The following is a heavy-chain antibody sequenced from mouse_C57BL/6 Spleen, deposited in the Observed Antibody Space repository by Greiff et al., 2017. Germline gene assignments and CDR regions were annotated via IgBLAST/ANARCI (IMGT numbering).Heavy chain of an antibody. CDR2: IYPGDGDT. D-gene: IGHD3-2*02. V-gene: IGHV1-82*01. Sequence: QVQLQQSGPELVKPGASVKISCKASGYAFSSSWMNWVKQRPGKGLEWIGRIYPGDGDTNYNGKFKGKATLTADKSSSTAYMQLSSPTSEDSAVYFCARRLGMDYWGQGTSVTVSS. CDR1: GYAFSSSW. J-gene: IGHJ4*01. CDR3: ARRLGMDY.